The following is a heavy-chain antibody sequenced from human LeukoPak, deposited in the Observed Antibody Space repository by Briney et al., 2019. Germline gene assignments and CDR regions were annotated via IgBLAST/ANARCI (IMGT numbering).Heavy chain of an antibody. V-gene: IGHV1-46*01. CDR1: GYTFTSYY. Sequence: GASEKVSCKASGYTFTSYYMHWVRQAPGQGLEWMGIINPSGGSTSYAQKFQGRVTMTRDTSTSTVYMEPSSLRSEDTAVYYCARDPGGNDGYTYYFDYWGQGTLVTVSS. J-gene: IGHJ4*02. CDR3: ARDPGGNDGYTYYFDY. CDR2: INPSGGST. D-gene: IGHD3-16*01.